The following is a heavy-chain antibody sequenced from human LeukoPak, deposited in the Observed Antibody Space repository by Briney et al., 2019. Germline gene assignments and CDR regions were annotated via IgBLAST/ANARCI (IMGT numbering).Heavy chain of an antibody. J-gene: IGHJ3*01. CDR1: GFTFSIYW. D-gene: IGHD3-22*01. Sequence: PGGSLRLSCAASGFTFSIYWMSWVRQAPGKGLEWVANINQDGSQKYYVDSEKGRFTISRDNAKNSFFLQMSSLRAEDTAVYYCAKDRPGYYYDSSGYYPVWGQGTMVTVSS. CDR2: INQDGSQK. V-gene: IGHV3-7*03. CDR3: AKDRPGYYYDSSGYYPV.